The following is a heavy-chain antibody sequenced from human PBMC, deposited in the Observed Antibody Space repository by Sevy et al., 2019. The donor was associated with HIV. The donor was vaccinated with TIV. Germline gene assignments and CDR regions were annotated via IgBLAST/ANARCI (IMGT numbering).Heavy chain of an antibody. V-gene: IGHV4-34*01. J-gene: IGHJ4*02. CDR3: ARFGLELTSSSYFDY. CDR2: INHSGST. Sequence: SETLSLTCAVYSGSFSGYYWSWIRQPPGKGLEWIGEINHSGSTNYNPSLKSRVTISVDTSKNQFSLKLSSVTAADTAVYYCARFGLELTSSSYFDYWGQGTLVTVSS. D-gene: IGHD1-7*01. CDR1: SGSFSGYY.